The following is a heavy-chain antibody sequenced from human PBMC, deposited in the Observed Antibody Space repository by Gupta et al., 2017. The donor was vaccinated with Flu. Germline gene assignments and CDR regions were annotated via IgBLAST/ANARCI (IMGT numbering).Heavy chain of an antibody. CDR2: ISAYNGNT. CDR3: ARDVRDDSTGYAHGY. Sequence: QVQLVQSGAEVKKPGASVTVSCKASGYTFTSYGISWVRQAPGQGLEWMGWISAYNGNTNYAQKLQGRVTMTTDTLRSTAYMELTSLRSDDTAVYYCARDVRDDSTGYAHGYWGQGTLVTVSS. CDR1: GYTFTSYG. D-gene: IGHD3-22*01. J-gene: IGHJ4*02. V-gene: IGHV1-18*01.